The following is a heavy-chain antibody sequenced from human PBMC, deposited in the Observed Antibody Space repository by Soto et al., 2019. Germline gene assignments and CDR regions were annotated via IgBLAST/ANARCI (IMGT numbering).Heavy chain of an antibody. V-gene: IGHV4-30-2*01. CDR3: ARAYYDFLTSYHSGMDV. J-gene: IGHJ6*02. CDR1: GVSISSDGYS. Sequence: QLQLQESGSGLVKPSQTLSLTGAVSGVSISSDGYSWSWIRQPPGKGLEWIGFIYQSGSTYYNPSHKSRGTMSVDRSKNQFSLKLTSVTAADTAVYYCARAYYDFLTSYHSGMDVWGQGTTVTVSS. CDR2: IYQSGST. D-gene: IGHD3-9*01.